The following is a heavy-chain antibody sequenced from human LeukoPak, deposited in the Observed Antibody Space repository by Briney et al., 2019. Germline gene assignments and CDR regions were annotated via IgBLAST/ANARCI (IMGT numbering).Heavy chain of an antibody. V-gene: IGHV3-74*01. CDR2: INNDGGIT. D-gene: IGHD6-19*01. J-gene: IGHJ4*02. CDR3: ARTYSSFDY. CDR1: GFTFTNYW. Sequence: GGSLRLSCAASGFTFTNYWMYWVRQAPGKGLVWVSRINNDGGITAYADSVKGRFTISRDNANSTLYLQMNSLRAEDTAVYYCARTYSSFDYWGRGTLVTVSS.